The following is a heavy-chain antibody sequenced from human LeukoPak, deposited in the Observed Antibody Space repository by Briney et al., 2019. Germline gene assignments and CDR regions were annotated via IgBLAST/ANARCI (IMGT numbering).Heavy chain of an antibody. Sequence: GGSLRLSCAASGFTFSSYEMNWVRQAPGKGLEWVSGIGGSGTRTYYADSVKGRFTISRDNSKNTLYLQMNSLRDEDTAVRYCAKDSHWILFDDWGQGTLVTVSS. CDR2: IGGSGTRT. D-gene: IGHD2-2*03. V-gene: IGHV3-23*01. J-gene: IGHJ4*02. CDR1: GFTFSSYE. CDR3: AKDSHWILFDD.